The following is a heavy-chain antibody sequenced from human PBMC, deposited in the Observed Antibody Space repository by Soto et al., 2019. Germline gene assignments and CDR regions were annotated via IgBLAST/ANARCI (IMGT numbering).Heavy chain of an antibody. J-gene: IGHJ4*02. Sequence: GASVKVSCKASGYSFTGHYIHWVRQAPEQGPEWMGEIGPESGATRHAQKFQGRVTMTMDTSITTVYMELNNLRPDDTAIYYCGRGRSGQIVVFYWGQGTPVTVSS. V-gene: IGHV1-2*02. CDR1: GYSFTGHY. CDR3: GRGRSGQIVVFY. CDR2: IGPESGAT. D-gene: IGHD1-26*01.